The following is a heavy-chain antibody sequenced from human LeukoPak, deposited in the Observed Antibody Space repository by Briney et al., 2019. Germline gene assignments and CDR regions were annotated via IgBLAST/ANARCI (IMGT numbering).Heavy chain of an antibody. CDR3: ARYYYDSSGSNDAFDI. V-gene: IGHV1-8*01. Sequence: ASVKVSCKASGYTFTSSDINWVRQATGQGLEWMGWMNPNSGNTGYAQKFQGRVTMTRNTSISTAYMELSSLRSEDTAVYYCARYYYDSSGSNDAFDIWGQGTMVTVSS. J-gene: IGHJ3*02. D-gene: IGHD3-22*01. CDR1: GYTFTSSD. CDR2: MNPNSGNT.